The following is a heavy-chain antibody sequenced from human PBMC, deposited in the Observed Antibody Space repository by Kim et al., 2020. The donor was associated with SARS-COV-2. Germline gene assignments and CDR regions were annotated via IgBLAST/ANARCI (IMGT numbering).Heavy chain of an antibody. J-gene: IGHJ4*02. CDR3: ASGGRWLQSDY. CDR2: ISSSGTTI. D-gene: IGHD5-12*01. V-gene: IGHV3-11*04. CDR1: GFTFSDYY. Sequence: GGSLRLSCVASGFTFSDYYMTWIRQAPGKGLEWLSYISSSGTTINYADSVKGRFTVSRDNAKNSLYLQMNSLRVDDTAVYYCASGGRWLQSDYWGQASLV.